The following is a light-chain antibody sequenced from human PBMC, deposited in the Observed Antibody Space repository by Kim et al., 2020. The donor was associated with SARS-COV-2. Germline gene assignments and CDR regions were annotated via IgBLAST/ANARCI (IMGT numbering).Light chain of an antibody. CDR2: AAS. Sequence: ASVGDTVTLTFRASRSISFNLNWYQQKSGKATKLLIYAASSLQPGVSSTFSGSGSGAAFTLTISSLQPDDFATYYCQQTYTTPYSFGQGTKLEI. CDR3: QQTYTTPYS. CDR1: RSISFN. V-gene: IGKV1-39*01. J-gene: IGKJ2*03.